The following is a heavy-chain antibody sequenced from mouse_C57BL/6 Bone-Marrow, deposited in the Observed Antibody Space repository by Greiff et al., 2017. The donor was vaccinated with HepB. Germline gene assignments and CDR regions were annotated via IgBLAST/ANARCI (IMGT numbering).Heavy chain of an antibody. CDR3: ARHGPPYYYGSSYGFAY. CDR2: ISGGGGNT. J-gene: IGHJ3*01. CDR1: GFTFSSYT. Sequence: EVQLVESGGGLVKPGGSLKLSCAASGFTFSSYTMSWVRQTPEKRLEWVATISGGGGNTYYPDSVKGRFTISRDNAKNTLYLQMSSLRSEDTALYYCARHGPPYYYGSSYGFAYWGQGTLVTVSA. V-gene: IGHV5-9*01. D-gene: IGHD1-1*01.